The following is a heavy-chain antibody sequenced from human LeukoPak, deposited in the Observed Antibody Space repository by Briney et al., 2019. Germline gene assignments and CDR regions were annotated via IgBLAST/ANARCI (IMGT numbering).Heavy chain of an antibody. CDR2: ISGSGGST. Sequence: GGSLRLSCAASGFTFSSYAMSWVPQAPGEGREWVSDISGSGGSTYYADSVKGRFTISRDNSKNTLYLQMNSLRAEDKAVYYCAKDGAYCGGDCYPYYFDYWGQGTLVTVSS. J-gene: IGHJ4*02. V-gene: IGHV3-23*01. D-gene: IGHD2-21*02. CDR1: GFTFSSYA. CDR3: AKDGAYCGGDCYPYYFDY.